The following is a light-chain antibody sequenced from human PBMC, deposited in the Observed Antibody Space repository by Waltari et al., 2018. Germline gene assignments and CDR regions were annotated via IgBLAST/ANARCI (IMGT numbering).Light chain of an antibody. Sequence: QSVLTQPPSASGTPGQGVILPCPGSSSNLGTSYLYWYQQLPGTAPRLLIYRNNQRPSGVPDRFSGSKSGTSASLAISGLRSEDEADYYCATWDDSLRAHVFGTGTKVTVL. V-gene: IGLV1-47*01. CDR1: SSNLGTSY. J-gene: IGLJ1*01. CDR3: ATWDDSLRAHV. CDR2: RNN.